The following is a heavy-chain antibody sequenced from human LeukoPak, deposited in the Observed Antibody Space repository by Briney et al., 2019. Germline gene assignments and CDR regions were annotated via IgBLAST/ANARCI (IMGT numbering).Heavy chain of an antibody. CDR3: ARGVGVTIFGVVIVEDYYYFMDV. CDR2: INPNSGGT. J-gene: IGHJ6*03. CDR1: GYTFTGYY. Sequence: ASVKVSCKASGYTFTGYYMHWVRQAPGHGLEWMGRINPNSGGTNYAQKFQGRVTMTRDTSISTAYMELSRLRSDATAGYYCARGVGVTIFGVVIVEDYYYFMDVWGKGTTVTVSS. V-gene: IGHV1-2*06. D-gene: IGHD3-3*01.